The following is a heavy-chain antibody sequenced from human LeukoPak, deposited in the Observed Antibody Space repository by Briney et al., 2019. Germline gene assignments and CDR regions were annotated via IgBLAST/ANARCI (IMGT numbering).Heavy chain of an antibody. Sequence: SETLSLTCTVSGGSVSSGSYYWSWIRQPPGKGLEWIGYIYYSGSTNYNPSLKSRVTISVDTSKNQFSLKLSSVTAADTAVYYFARRRYSCHGYAGYYYYGMDVWGQGTAVTVSS. CDR2: IYYSGST. D-gene: IGHD5-12*01. J-gene: IGHJ6*02. CDR1: GGSVSSGSYY. V-gene: IGHV4-61*01. CDR3: ARRRYSCHGYAGYYYYGMDV.